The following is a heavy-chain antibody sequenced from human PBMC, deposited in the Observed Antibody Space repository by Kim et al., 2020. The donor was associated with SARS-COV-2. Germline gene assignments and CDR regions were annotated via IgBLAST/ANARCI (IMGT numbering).Heavy chain of an antibody. D-gene: IGHD2-2*01. CDR3: ARVSPRYCSTTTCTDGYM. CDR1: GLTFSDYD. CDR2: IGSAGHT. V-gene: IGHV3-13*01. Sequence: GGSLRLSCEASGLTFSDYDIHWVRQAAGKGLEWVSGIGSAGHTYYSGSVKGRFTISIEDAKSSLVLHMKSLRAGDTAVYYCARVSPRYCSTTTCTDGYM. J-gene: IGHJ6*03.